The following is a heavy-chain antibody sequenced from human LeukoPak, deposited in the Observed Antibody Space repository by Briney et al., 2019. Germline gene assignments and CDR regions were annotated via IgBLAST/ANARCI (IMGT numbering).Heavy chain of an antibody. CDR3: AKDIFHRYYYGMDV. CDR2: ISYDGSNK. V-gene: IGHV3-30*18. D-gene: IGHD3-9*01. CDR1: GFTFSSYG. J-gene: IGHJ6*02. Sequence: GGSLRLSCAASGFTFSSYGIHWVRQAPGKGLEWVAVISYDGSNKYYADSVKGRFTISRDNSKNTLYLQMNSLRAEDTAVYYCAKDIFHRYYYGMDVWGQGTTVTVSS.